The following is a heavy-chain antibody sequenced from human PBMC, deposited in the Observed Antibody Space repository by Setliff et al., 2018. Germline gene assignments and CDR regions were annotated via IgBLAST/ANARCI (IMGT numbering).Heavy chain of an antibody. J-gene: IGHJ4*02. CDR2: IYSSGST. Sequence: PSETLSLTCTVSGGSISSSSYYWSWIRQPPGKGLEWIGYIYSSGSTYYNPSLKSRVSISVDTSKNQFSLKVSSVTAADTAVYYCARSFSRREKFLLDYWGQGALVTVSS. CDR1: GGSISSSSYY. V-gene: IGHV4-30-4*08. CDR3: ARSFSRREKFLLDY.